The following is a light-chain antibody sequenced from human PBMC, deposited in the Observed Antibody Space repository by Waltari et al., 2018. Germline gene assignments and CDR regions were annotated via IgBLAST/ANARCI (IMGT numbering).Light chain of an antibody. J-gene: IGLJ2*01. CDR2: DVR. Sequence: QTALTQPASVSGSPGQSITISCTGTSSDVGDFTYVSWYQQHPGKAPKLIIYDVRYRPSGVSNRFSGSKSGNTASLSISGLQAEDEADYYCTSYTRGSTFFGGGTRLTVL. CDR1: SSDVGDFTY. V-gene: IGLV2-14*03. CDR3: TSYTRGSTF.